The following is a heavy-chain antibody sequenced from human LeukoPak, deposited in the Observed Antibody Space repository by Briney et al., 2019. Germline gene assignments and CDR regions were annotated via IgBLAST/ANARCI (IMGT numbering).Heavy chain of an antibody. D-gene: IGHD6-19*01. CDR1: GGSISSGGYS. CDR3: ARGQWLDTHNYYYYGMDV. CDR2: IYHSGST. J-gene: IGHJ6*02. Sequence: PSETLSLTCAVSGGSISSGGYSWSWIRQPPGKGLEWIGYIYHSGSTYYNPSLKSRVTISVDRSKNQFSLKLSSVTAADTAVYYCARGQWLDTHNYYYYGMDVWGQGTTVTVSS. V-gene: IGHV4-30-2*01.